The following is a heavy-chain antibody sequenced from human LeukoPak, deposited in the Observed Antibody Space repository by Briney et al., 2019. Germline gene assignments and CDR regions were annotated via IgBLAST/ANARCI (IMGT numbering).Heavy chain of an antibody. CDR2: IRGSGDST. CDR3: AKVATKVNYYDSSGYSLDY. Sequence: GGSLRLSCAASGFTFSSYAMSWVRQAPGKGLEWVSHIRGSGDSTYYADSVKGRFTISRDNSKNTLYLQMNSLRAEDTAVFYCAKVATKVNYYDSSGYSLDYWGQGTLVTVSS. V-gene: IGHV3-23*01. CDR1: GFTFSSYA. D-gene: IGHD3-22*01. J-gene: IGHJ4*02.